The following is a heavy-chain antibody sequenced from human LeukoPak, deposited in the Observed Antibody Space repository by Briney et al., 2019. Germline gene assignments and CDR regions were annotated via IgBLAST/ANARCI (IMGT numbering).Heavy chain of an antibody. D-gene: IGHD3-16*01. J-gene: IGHJ3*02. V-gene: IGHV3-7*01. Sequence: PVGSLRLSCAASRFTFTTSWMACVRQAPGKGLGWVATIKEDGSQKYYVDFVKGRFTISRDNAKNSLSLQMNNLRVEDTAVYFCVRNLAYDSFDIWGQGTTVTVSS. CDR1: RFTFTTSW. CDR3: VRNLAYDSFDI. CDR2: IKEDGSQK.